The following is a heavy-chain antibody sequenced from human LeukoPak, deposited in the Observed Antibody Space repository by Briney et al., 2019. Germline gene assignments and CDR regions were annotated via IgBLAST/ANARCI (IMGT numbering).Heavy chain of an antibody. CDR3: ARIASDSAVIPGYFDF. V-gene: IGHV4-39*01. D-gene: IGHD4-11*01. Sequence: PSETLSLTCTVSGGSISSSSYYWGWIRQPPGKGLEWIASIYFSGNTYDNPSLKSRVSLSVDTSKNQFSLRLSSVTAADTAIYYCARIASDSAVIPGYFDFWGQGTLVTVSA. J-gene: IGHJ4*02. CDR1: GGSISSSSYY. CDR2: IYFSGNT.